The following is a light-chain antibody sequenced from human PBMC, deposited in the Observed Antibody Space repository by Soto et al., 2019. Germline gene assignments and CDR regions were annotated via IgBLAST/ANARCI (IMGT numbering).Light chain of an antibody. CDR3: QQYGSSPWT. CDR2: GAS. CDR1: QSVSSSY. J-gene: IGKJ1*01. Sequence: IVFTQSPCTLSLSPGERATLSCRASQSVSSSYLAWYQQKPGQAPRLLIYGASTRATGIPARFSGSGSGTEFTLTISRLEPEDFAVYYCQQYGSSPWTFGQGTKVDIK. V-gene: IGKV3-20*01.